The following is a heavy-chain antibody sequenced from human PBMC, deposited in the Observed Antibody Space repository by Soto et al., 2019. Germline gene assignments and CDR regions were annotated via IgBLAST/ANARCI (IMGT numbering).Heavy chain of an antibody. D-gene: IGHD2-2*01. CDR2: ISGSGGST. CDR3: RGDIVVVPAAPVYYYGKDV. Sequence: PGGSLRLSCAASGFTFSSDAMSWVRQAPGKGLEWVSAISGSGGSTYYADSVKGRFTISRDNSKNTLYLQMSSLRAEDTAVYYCRGDIVVVPAAPVYYYGKDVWGQGTTVTVSS. CDR1: GFTFSSDA. V-gene: IGHV3-23*01. J-gene: IGHJ6*02.